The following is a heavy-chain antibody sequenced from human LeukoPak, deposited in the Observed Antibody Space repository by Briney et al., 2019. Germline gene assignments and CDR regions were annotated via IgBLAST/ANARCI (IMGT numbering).Heavy chain of an antibody. CDR2: IIPILGIA. V-gene: IGHV1-69*04. D-gene: IGHD3-16*01. J-gene: IGHJ4*02. CDR3: AREAPRTLYFDY. CDR1: GGTFSSYA. Sequence: SVKVSCKASGGTFSSYAISWVRQAPGQGLEWMGRIIPILGIANYAQKFQGRVTMTRDTSTSTVYMELSSLRSEDTAVFFCAREAPRTLYFDYWGQGTLVTVSS.